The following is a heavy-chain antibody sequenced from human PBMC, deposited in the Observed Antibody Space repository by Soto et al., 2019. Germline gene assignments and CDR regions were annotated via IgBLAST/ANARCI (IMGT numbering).Heavy chain of an antibody. D-gene: IGHD3-10*01. CDR2: IYYSGST. CDR3: TTRQNYGSGSKYAYYGKKV. Sequence: SETFSRTFTVSGGSVSSGSYYWSWIRQPPGKGLEWIGYIYYSGSTNYNPSLKSRVTISVYTSKNQFSLKLSSVTAADTAVYYCTTRQNYGSGSKYAYYGKKVWGQGTTVNVS. J-gene: IGHJ6*02. CDR1: GGSVSSGSYY. V-gene: IGHV4-61*01.